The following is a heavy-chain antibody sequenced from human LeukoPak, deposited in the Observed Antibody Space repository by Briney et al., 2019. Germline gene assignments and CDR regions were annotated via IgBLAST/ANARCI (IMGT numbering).Heavy chain of an antibody. D-gene: IGHD4-17*01. CDR1: GFTFSSYW. CDR3: ARTYGDYGFHYGMDV. V-gene: IGHV3-74*01. J-gene: IGHJ6*02. Sequence: PGGALRLSCAASGFTFSSYWMHWVRQAPGKGLVWVSRINSDGSSTSYADSVKGRFTISRDNAKNTLYLQVNSLRAEDTAVYYCARTYGDYGFHYGMDVWGQGTTVTVSS. CDR2: INSDGSST.